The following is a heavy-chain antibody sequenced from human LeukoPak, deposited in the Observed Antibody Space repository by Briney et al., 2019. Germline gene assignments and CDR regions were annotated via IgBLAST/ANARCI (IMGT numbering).Heavy chain of an antibody. Sequence: SETLSLTCTISGGSISSYYWSWIRQPPGKGLEWIGYIYYTGSTNYNPSLKSRVTISVDTSKNQFSLKLSSVTAADTAVYYCAGVREVDYWGQGTLVTVSS. CDR2: IYYTGST. J-gene: IGHJ4*02. D-gene: IGHD1-26*01. CDR1: GGSISSYY. CDR3: AGVREVDY. V-gene: IGHV4-59*12.